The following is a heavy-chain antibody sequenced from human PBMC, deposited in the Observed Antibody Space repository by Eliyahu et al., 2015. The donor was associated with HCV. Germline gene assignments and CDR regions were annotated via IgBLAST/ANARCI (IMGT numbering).Heavy chain of an antibody. CDR3: ARGWDYGDQPPYYGMDL. J-gene: IGHJ6*02. Sequence: QVQLVESGGGLVKPGGSLRLSCTGSAFTFSDYFMSWIRQAPGKGLEWVSYVGSSGETIYYADSVKGRFTISRDNAKNSLYLEINNLRAEDTAVYFCARGWDYGDQPPYYGMDLWGQGTTVTVSS. D-gene: IGHD4-17*01. V-gene: IGHV3-11*04. CDR1: AFTFSDYF. CDR2: VGSSGETI.